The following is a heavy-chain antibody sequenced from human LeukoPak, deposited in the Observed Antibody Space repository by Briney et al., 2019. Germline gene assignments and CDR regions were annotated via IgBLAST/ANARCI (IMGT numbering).Heavy chain of an antibody. J-gene: IGHJ4*02. CDR2: IYYSGST. V-gene: IGHV4-59*08. CDR1: GGSISSYY. CDR3: ARHWETSSWYVDY. Sequence: SETLSLTCTVSGGSISSYYWSWIRQTPGKGLEWIGYIYYSGSTNYNPSLKSRVTISVDTSKNQLSLKLSSVTAADTAVYYCARHWETSSWYVDYWGQGTLVTVSS. D-gene: IGHD6-13*01.